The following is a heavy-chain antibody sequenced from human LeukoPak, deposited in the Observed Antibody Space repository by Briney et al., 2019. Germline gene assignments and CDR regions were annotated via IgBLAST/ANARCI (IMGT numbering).Heavy chain of an antibody. CDR1: RGSISGRTYY. CDR3: ARQRTVESTYPRSYYDIMGGVPQPWFFDV. D-gene: IGHD3-9*01. CDR2: IYYSGST. J-gene: IGHJ2*01. Sequence: KPSETLSLTCTVSRGSISGRTYYWAWIRQPPGKGLECIGTIYYSGSTYYNPSLKSRVTISVDTSKNQFSLRLRSVTAADTAVYYCARQRTVESTYPRSYYDIMGGVPQPWFFDVWGRGTLLTVSS. V-gene: IGHV4-39*01.